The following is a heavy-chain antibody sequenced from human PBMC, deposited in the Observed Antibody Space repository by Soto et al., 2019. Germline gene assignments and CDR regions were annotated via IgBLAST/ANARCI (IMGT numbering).Heavy chain of an antibody. J-gene: IGHJ6*02. CDR2: IGAASDT. D-gene: IGHD7-27*01. V-gene: IGHV3-13*01. CDR1: GFTFSNYD. Sequence: GSLRLSCAASGFTFSNYDMHWVRQAPGEGLEWVSGIGAASDTYYPVSVQGRFTVSRDNAKKSLYLQMNSLRAGDTAVYYCARGVLGPGDYYYGMDVCGQGTTLTLSS. CDR3: ARGVLGPGDYYYGMDV.